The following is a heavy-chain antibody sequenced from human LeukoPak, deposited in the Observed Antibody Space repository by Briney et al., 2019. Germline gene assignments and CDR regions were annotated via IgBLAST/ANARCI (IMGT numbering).Heavy chain of an antibody. V-gene: IGHV3-49*04. CDR1: VFTFSSYA. CDR3: TRVHDSSGYYYVGEGIFDY. J-gene: IGHJ4*02. CDR2: TRSKAYGGTT. Sequence: PGGSLSLSCAAAVFTFSSYAMSWVRQASGKGLEWVCFTRSKAYGGTTEYAASVKGRFTISRDDSKSIAYLQMNSLKTEDTAVYYCTRVHDSSGYYYVGEGIFDYWGQGTLVTVSS. D-gene: IGHD3-22*01.